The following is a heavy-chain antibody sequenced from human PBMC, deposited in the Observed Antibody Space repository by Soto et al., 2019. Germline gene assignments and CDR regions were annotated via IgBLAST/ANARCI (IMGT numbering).Heavy chain of an antibody. D-gene: IGHD2-8*01. J-gene: IGHJ6*04. CDR1: SKGW. CDR3: TTEMLDDYSGRAF. Sequence: SKGWVHRVSKTPGKGLEWVGRIKSKTDGGTTDYAAPVKGRFTISRDDSKNTLYLRMNSLKTEDTAFYYFTTEMLDDYSGRAFRGNGTTVPVSS. CDR2: IKSKTDGGTT. V-gene: IGHV3-15*07.